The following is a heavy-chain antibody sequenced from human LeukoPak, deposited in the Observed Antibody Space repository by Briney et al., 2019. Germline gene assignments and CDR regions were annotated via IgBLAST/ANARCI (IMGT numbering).Heavy chain of an antibody. D-gene: IGHD3-3*01. V-gene: IGHV4-38-2*02. J-gene: IGHJ4*02. CDR1: GYSISSGYY. Sequence: SETLSLTCTVSGYSISSGYYWGWIRQPPGKGLEWIGSIYHSGSTYYNPSLKSRVTISVDTSKNQFSLKLSSVTAADTAVYYCARDGGSGSADYWGQGTLVTVSS. CDR3: ARDGGSGSADY. CDR2: IYHSGST.